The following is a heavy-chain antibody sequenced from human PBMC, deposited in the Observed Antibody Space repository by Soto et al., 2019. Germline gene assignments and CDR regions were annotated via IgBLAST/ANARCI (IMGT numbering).Heavy chain of an antibody. D-gene: IGHD2-2*01. CDR3: ARDHCSSTSCHEAIDY. CDR1: GVTFSSYA. V-gene: IGHV1-69*13. CDR2: IIPIFGTA. Sequence: ASVKVSCKASGVTFSSYAISWVRQAPGQGLEWMGGIIPIFGTANYAQKFQGRVTITADESTSTAYMELSSLRSEDTAVYYCARDHCSSTSCHEAIDYWGQGTLVTVSS. J-gene: IGHJ4*02.